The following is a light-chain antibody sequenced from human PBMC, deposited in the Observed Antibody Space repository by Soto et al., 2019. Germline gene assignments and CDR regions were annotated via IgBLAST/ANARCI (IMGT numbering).Light chain of an antibody. J-gene: IGKJ4*01. V-gene: IGKV3-15*01. CDR1: QSVGSN. CDR3: QQYNNWPLT. CDR2: DAS. Sequence: EMVITQSPATLSGSQGERAALSCRASQSVGSNLAWYQQKPGQPPRLLIYDASTRAAGIPARFSGSGSGTEFTLTLSSLQSEDFSVYYCQQYNNWPLTFGGGTKVDI.